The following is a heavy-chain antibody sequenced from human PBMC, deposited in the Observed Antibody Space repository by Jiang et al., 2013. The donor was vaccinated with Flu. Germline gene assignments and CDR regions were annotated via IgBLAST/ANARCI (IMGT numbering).Heavy chain of an antibody. CDR2: LFHSGSI. J-gene: IGHJ5*02. V-gene: IGHV4-39*01. CDR3: ARHLRKDGYNWNWFDL. CDR1: GGPISSSTYY. Sequence: GLVKPSETLSLTCPVSGGPISSSTYYWAWIRQPPGKGLEWIGSLFHSGSIYYNPSLKSRVAISIDTSKNQFSLKLSSLTAADTAVYYCARHLRKDGYNWNWFDLWGQGTLVTVSS. D-gene: IGHD5-24*01.